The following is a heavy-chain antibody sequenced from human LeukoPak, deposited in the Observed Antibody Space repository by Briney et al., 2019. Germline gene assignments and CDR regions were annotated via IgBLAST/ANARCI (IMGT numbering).Heavy chain of an antibody. D-gene: IGHD6-19*01. J-gene: IGHJ4*02. CDR2: IYTSDNT. CDR3: ANTGYSSGWPRSGLGLSIDY. V-gene: IGHV4-61*02. CDR1: GGSISSGSDF. Sequence: SSQTLSLTCTVSGGSISSGSDFWSWIRQPAGRGLEWIGRIYTSDNTNYNPSITSRVTISVDTSTNQFSLRLSSVTAADTAVYYCANTGYSSGWPRSGLGLSIDYWGQGTLVTVSS.